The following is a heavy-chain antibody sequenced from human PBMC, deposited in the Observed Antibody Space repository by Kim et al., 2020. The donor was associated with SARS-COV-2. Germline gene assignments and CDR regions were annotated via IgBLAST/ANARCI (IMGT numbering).Heavy chain of an antibody. Sequence: SVKGRFTIARDNSKNTLYLQMNSLRAEDTAVYYCEKSYDTLIGGYFYGMDVWGQGTTVTVSS. CDR3: EKSYDTLIGGYFYGMDV. D-gene: IGHD3-9*01. J-gene: IGHJ6*02. V-gene: IGHV3-23*01.